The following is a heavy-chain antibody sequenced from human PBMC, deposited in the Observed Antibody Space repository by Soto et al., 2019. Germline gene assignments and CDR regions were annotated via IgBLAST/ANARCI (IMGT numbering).Heavy chain of an antibody. CDR2: INHSGST. CDR3: ARYSGSYYWFDP. CDR1: GGSFSGYN. Sequence: SETLSLTCAVYGGSFSGYNWSWIRQPPGKGLEWIGEINHSGSTNYNPSLKSRVTISVDTSKNQFSLKLSSVTAADTAVYYCARYSGSYYWFDPWGQGTLVTVSS. D-gene: IGHD1-26*01. J-gene: IGHJ5*02. V-gene: IGHV4-34*01.